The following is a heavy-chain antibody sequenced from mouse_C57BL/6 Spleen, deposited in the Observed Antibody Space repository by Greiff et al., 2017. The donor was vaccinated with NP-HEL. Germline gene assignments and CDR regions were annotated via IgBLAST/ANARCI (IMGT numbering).Heavy chain of an antibody. J-gene: IGHJ2*01. CDR1: GYTFTSYW. V-gene: IGHV1-55*01. CDR3: ARVNYYGSSFDY. CDR2: IYPGSGST. D-gene: IGHD1-1*01. Sequence: QVQLQQPGAELVKPGASVKMSCKASGYTFTSYWITWVKQRPGQGLEWIGDIYPGSGSTNYNEKFKSKATLTVDTSSSTAYMQLSSLTSEDSAVYDCARVNYYGSSFDYWGQGTTLTVSS.